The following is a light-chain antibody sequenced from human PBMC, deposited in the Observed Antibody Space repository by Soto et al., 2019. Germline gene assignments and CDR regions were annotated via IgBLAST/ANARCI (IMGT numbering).Light chain of an antibody. J-gene: IGLJ1*01. CDR3: SSYNTSSALQV. Sequence: QSALAQPASMAGSPGQSITLSCSGTISDFVLYNYVSWYQQHPGKAPKLMIYGVNNRPSGVSNLFSCSKSGNTASLTISGLQADDEDDYYGSSYNTSSALQVFGTGTKVTVL. CDR2: GVN. CDR1: ISDFVLYNY. V-gene: IGLV2-14*01.